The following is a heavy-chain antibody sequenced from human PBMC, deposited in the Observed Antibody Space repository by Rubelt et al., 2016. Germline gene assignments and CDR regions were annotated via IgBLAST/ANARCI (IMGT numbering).Heavy chain of an antibody. J-gene: IGHJ6*02. Sequence: VQLLESGGGLVQPGGSLRLSCAASGFTVSSNYMSWVRQAPGKGLEWVAVISYEGRVQYYADSVKGRFTISSDNSKNTLYLQMNSLRSEDTAVYYCARDLFGGGSYQSPAYYGMDVWGQGTTVTVSS. CDR2: ISYEGRVQ. CDR1: GFTVSSNY. CDR3: ARDLFGGGSYQSPAYYGMDV. D-gene: IGHD1-26*01. V-gene: IGHV3-30*03.